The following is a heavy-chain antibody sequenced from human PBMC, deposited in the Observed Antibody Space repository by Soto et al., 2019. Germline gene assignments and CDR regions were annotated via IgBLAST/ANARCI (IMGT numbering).Heavy chain of an antibody. J-gene: IGHJ5*02. D-gene: IGHD3-3*01. CDR2: IYYSVST. V-gene: IGHV4-30-4*01. CDR1: GGSLRSGDYY. CDR3: ARGRGGYYYDFWSGYSNWFDP. Sequence: TLSLTCTVSGGSLRSGDYYWSWIRQPPGKALEWIGYIYYSVSTNNTPSLKSRVTISVDTSKNQFSLKLSSVTAADTAVYYCARGRGGYYYDFWSGYSNWFDPWGQGTLVTVSS.